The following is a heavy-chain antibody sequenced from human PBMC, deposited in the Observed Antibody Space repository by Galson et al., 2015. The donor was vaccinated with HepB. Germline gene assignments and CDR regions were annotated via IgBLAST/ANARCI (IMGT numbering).Heavy chain of an antibody. CDR3: ARDSALAAAGTPNWFDP. Sequence: SVKVSCKASGYTFTSYGISWVRQAPGQGLEWMGWISAYNGNTKYAQKLQGRVTMTTDTSTSTAYMELRSLRSDDTAVYYCARDSALAAAGTPNWFDPWGQGTLVTVSS. V-gene: IGHV1-18*04. D-gene: IGHD6-13*01. CDR1: GYTFTSYG. CDR2: ISAYNGNT. J-gene: IGHJ5*02.